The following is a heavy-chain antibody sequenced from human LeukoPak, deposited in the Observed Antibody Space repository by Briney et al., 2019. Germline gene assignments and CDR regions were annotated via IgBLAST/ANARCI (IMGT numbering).Heavy chain of an antibody. D-gene: IGHD6-19*01. J-gene: IGHJ6*03. Sequence: PGGSLRLSCAASGFTFSSYGMSWVRQAPGKGLEWVSSISGSGGSTYYADSVKGRFTISRDNSKNTLYLEVSSLRTEDTAVYHCAKDRRGSEISAGYMDVWGKGTTVTISS. V-gene: IGHV3-23*01. CDR3: AKDRRGSEISAGYMDV. CDR1: GFTFSSYG. CDR2: ISGSGGST.